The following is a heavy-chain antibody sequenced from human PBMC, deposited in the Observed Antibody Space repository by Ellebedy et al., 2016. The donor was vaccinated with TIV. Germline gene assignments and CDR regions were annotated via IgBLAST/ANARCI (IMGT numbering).Heavy chain of an antibody. V-gene: IGHV3-9*01. Sequence: SLKISXAASGFPFSTYWMSWVRQAPGKGLEWVAGISWHSGSVDYADSVKGRFTISRDNANNSLILQMNSLRVEDTALYYCSKDLTGYSLYYFESWGQGTLVTVSS. CDR3: SKDLTGYSLYYFES. D-gene: IGHD5-12*01. J-gene: IGHJ4*02. CDR2: ISWHSGSV. CDR1: GFPFSTYW.